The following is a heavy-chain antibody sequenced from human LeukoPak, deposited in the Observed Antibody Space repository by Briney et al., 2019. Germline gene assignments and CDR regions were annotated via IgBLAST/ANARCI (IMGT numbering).Heavy chain of an antibody. CDR3: ARNGIRVVGEYYFDY. CDR1: GYTFTSYG. Sequence: ASVKVSCKASGYTFTSYGISWVRQAPGQGLEWMGIINPSGGSTSYAQKFQGRVTMTRDTSTSTVYMELSSLRSEDTAVYYCARNGIRVVGEYYFDYWGQGTLVTVSS. CDR2: INPSGGST. J-gene: IGHJ4*02. V-gene: IGHV1-46*01. D-gene: IGHD2-15*01.